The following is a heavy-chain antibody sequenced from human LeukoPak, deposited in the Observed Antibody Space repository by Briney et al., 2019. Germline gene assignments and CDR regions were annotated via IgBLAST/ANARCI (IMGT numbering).Heavy chain of an antibody. V-gene: IGHV4-34*01. CDR2: INHSGCT. J-gene: IGHJ3*02. Sequence: SETLSLTCAVYGGSFSGYYWSWIRQPPGKGLEWIGEINHSGCTNYNPSLKSRVTISVDTSKKQFSLKLRSVTAADTAVYYCARHEWGITNAFDIWGQGTMVTVSS. CDR1: GGSFSGYY. CDR3: ARHEWGITNAFDI. D-gene: IGHD1-14*01.